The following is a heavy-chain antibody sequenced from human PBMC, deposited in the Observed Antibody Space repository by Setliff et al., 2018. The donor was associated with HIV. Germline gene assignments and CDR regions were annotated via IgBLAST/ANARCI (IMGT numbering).Heavy chain of an antibody. CDR1: GYTFTSYD. CDR3: VRGAINDYVSGRLTYLDT. Sequence: ASVKVSCKASGYTFTSYDINWVRQATGQGLEWMGWMNPNSGNTGYAQKFQGRVTMTRTTSISTAYMELSSLRSEDTAVYYCVRGAINDYVSGRLTYLDTWGQGALVTVSS. D-gene: IGHD3-16*01. CDR2: MNPNSGNT. V-gene: IGHV1-8*01. J-gene: IGHJ4*01.